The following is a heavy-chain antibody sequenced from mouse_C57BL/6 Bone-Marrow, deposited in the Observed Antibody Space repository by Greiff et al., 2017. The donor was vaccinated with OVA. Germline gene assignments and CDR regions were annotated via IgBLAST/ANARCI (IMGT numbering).Heavy chain of an antibody. J-gene: IGHJ2*01. Sequence: QVQLQQPGAELVKPRASVKMSCTASGYSFPIYWITWVKQRPGQGLEWIGDIYPGSGSTNYNEKFKRNATLTVDTSSSTAYMQLSSLTSADSAVYDCARRSYWGQGTTLSVST. CDR1: GYSFPIYW. CDR2: IYPGSGST. CDR3: ARRSY. V-gene: IGHV1-55*01.